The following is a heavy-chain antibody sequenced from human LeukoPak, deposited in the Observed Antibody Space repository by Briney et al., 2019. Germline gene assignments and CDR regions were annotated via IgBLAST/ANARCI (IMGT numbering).Heavy chain of an antibody. CDR2: INGDGTRT. CDR3: ARDQGGYSTDFNF. CDR1: GFTFSSSV. Sequence: PGGSLRPSCAASGFTFSSSVMSWVRQAPGKGLEWVPTINGDGTRTYYSVSSNGRFIISRDNSMNTLYLQMNGLRAEDTAVYYCARDQGGYSTDFNFWGQGTLVTVSS. V-gene: IGHV3-23*01. D-gene: IGHD5-12*01. J-gene: IGHJ4*02.